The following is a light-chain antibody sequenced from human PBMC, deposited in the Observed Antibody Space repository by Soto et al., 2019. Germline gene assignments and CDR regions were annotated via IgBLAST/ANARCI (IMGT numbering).Light chain of an antibody. CDR3: QQRSNWRKT. CDR2: DAS. Sequence: EIVLTQSPATLSLSPGERATLSCRASQSVSSYLAWYQQKPGQAPRLLIYDASNRATGIPARFRGSGSGTDFSLTISSLEPEDVAVYYCQQRSNWRKTYGQGTKVDI. J-gene: IGKJ1*01. CDR1: QSVSSY. V-gene: IGKV3-11*01.